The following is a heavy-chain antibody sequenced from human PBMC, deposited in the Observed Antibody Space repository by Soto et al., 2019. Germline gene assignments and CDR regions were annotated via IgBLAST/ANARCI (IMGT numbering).Heavy chain of an antibody. V-gene: IGHV4-30-4*01. Sequence: TCTVSGGSISSGDYYWSWIRQPPGKGLEWIGYIYYSGSTYYNPSLKSRVTISVDTSKNQFSLKLSSVTAADTAVYYCARDSVVTAIGNWGQGTLVTVSS. CDR1: GGSISSGDYY. CDR2: IYYSGST. D-gene: IGHD2-21*02. J-gene: IGHJ4*02. CDR3: ARDSVVTAIGN.